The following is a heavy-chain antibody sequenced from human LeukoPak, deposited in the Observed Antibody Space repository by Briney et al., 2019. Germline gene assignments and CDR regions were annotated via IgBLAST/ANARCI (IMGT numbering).Heavy chain of an antibody. CDR3: ARDMDIGVNGGFDP. Sequence: GASVKVSCKASGGTFSSYAISWVRQAPGQGLEWMGGIIPIFGTANYAQKFQGRVTITTDESTSTAYMELSSLRSEDTAVYYCARDMDIGVNGGFDPWGQGTLVTVSS. V-gene: IGHV1-69*05. CDR1: GGTFSSYA. CDR2: IIPIFGTA. D-gene: IGHD2-2*03. J-gene: IGHJ5*02.